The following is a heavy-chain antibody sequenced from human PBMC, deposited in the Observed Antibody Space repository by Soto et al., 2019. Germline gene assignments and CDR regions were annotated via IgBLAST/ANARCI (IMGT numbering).Heavy chain of an antibody. D-gene: IGHD3-9*01. CDR2: IAPGDSQT. CDR3: AIHYYEIPSGYYINVFAV. V-gene: IGHV5-10-1*01. Sequence: EVQLVQSGAEVKKPGASLRISCNASGHSFTNYYISWVRQMPGKGLSWMGRIAPGDSQTNYSPSFQGHVIISADKSLSTANLQWSSLKASDTAMYYCAIHYYEIPSGYYINVFAVWGQWTMVTVSS. CDR1: GHSFTNYY. J-gene: IGHJ3*01.